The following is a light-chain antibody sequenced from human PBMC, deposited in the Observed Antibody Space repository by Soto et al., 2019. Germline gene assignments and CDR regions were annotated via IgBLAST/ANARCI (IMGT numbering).Light chain of an antibody. Sequence: DIQMTQSPSSLSASVGDRVTITCQASQDISNYLNWYQQKPGKAPKVLIYAASTLQSGVPSRFSGSGSGTDFTLTISSLQPEDFATYYCQQANSFPITFGQGTRLEIK. CDR2: AAS. CDR3: QQANSFPIT. V-gene: IGKV1-12*01. CDR1: QDISNY. J-gene: IGKJ5*01.